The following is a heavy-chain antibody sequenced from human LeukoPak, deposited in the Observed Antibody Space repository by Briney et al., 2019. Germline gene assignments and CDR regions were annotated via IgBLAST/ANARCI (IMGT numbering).Heavy chain of an antibody. V-gene: IGHV3-74*01. CDR3: ASAIEVAGNWYFDL. CDR1: GFTFSSYW. CDR2: INSDGSST. J-gene: IGHJ2*01. Sequence: GGSLRLSCAASGFTFSSYWMHWVRQAPGKGLVWVSRINSDGSSTSYADSVKGRFTISRDNAKNTLYLQMNSLRAEDPAVYYCASAIEVAGNWYFDLWGRGTLVTVSS. D-gene: IGHD6-19*01.